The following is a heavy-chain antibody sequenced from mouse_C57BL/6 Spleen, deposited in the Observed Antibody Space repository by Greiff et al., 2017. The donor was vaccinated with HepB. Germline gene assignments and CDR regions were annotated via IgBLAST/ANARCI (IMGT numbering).Heavy chain of an antibody. V-gene: IGHV5-9-1*02. CDR1: GFTFSSYA. D-gene: IGHD1-1*01. J-gene: IGHJ1*03. CDR3: TRDVYYGSSWYFDV. CDR2: ISSGGDYI. Sequence: EVQLVESGEGLVKPGGSLKLSCAASGFTFSSYAMSWVRQTPEKRLEWVAYISSGGDYIYYADTVKGRFTISRDNARNTLYLQMSSLKSEDTAMYYCTRDVYYGSSWYFDVWGTGTTVTVSS.